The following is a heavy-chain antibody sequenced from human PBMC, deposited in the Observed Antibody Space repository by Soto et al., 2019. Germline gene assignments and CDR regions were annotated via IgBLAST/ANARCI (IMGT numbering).Heavy chain of an antibody. CDR1: GFTVSSNY. CDR2: IYSGGST. D-gene: IGHD1-7*01. V-gene: IGHV3-53*01. Sequence: GSLRLSCAASGFTVSSNYMXRVRQAPGKGLEWVSVIYSGGSTYYADSVKGRFTISRDNSKNTLYLQMNSLRAEDTAVYYCARSQTGTIDYWGQGTLVTVSS. CDR3: ARSQTGTIDY. J-gene: IGHJ4*02.